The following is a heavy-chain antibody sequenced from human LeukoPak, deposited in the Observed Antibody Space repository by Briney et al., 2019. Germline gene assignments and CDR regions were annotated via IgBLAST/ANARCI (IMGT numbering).Heavy chain of an antibody. D-gene: IGHD1-14*01. CDR2: IKSKTDGGTP. CDR1: GFTVNYAW. CDR3: TSYNTRDAFHI. Sequence: GGSLRLSCAVSGFTVNYAWMSWVRQAPGKGLEWVGRIKSKTDGGTPDYAAPVKGRFTISRDDSKNTLYLEMNSLKTEDTAVYYCTSYNTRDAFHIWGQGTMVTVSS. J-gene: IGHJ3*02. V-gene: IGHV3-15*01.